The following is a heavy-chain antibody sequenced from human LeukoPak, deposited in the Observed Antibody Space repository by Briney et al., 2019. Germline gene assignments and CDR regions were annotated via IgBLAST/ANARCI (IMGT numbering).Heavy chain of an antibody. V-gene: IGHV3-74*01. Sequence: GGSLTLPCAASGFTFRNYWMHWVRHAPGKGLVWVSRINIDGSTRYADSVEGRFTISRDNAKNTLYLQMNSLRAEDTAVYYCARAGGSGWFDPWGQGTLVTVSS. CDR2: INIDGST. J-gene: IGHJ5*02. CDR1: GFTFRNYW. D-gene: IGHD3-10*01. CDR3: ARAGGSGWFDP.